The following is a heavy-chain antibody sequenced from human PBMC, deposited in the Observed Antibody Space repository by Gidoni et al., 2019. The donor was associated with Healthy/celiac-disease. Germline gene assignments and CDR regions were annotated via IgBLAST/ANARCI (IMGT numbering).Heavy chain of an antibody. CDR1: GFSLSTSGMC. Sequence: QVTLRESGPALVKPTQTRTLTCTFSGFSLSTSGMCVSWIRQPPGKALEWLALIDWDDDKYYSTSLKTRLTISKDTSKNQVVLTMTNMDPVDTATYYCARYYYGSGSYPSFDYWGQGTLVTVSS. D-gene: IGHD3-10*01. CDR3: ARYYYGSGSYPSFDY. J-gene: IGHJ4*02. CDR2: IDWDDDK. V-gene: IGHV2-70*01.